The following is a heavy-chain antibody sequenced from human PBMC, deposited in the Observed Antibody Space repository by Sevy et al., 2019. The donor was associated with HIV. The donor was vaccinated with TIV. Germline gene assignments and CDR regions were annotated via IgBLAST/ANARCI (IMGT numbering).Heavy chain of an antibody. CDR2: ISYDGSNK. J-gene: IGHJ4*02. V-gene: IGHV3-30-3*01. CDR1: GFTFSSYA. Sequence: GGSLRLSCAASGFTFSSYAMHWVRQAPGKGLEWVAVISYDGSNKYYADSVKGRFTISRDNSKNTLYPQMNSLRAEDTAVYYCARDPGGPRHFFYWGQGTLVTVSS. CDR3: ARDPGGPRHFFY. D-gene: IGHD3-3*02.